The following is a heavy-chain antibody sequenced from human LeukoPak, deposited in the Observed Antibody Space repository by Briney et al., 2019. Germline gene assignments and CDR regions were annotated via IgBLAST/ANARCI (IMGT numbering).Heavy chain of an antibody. J-gene: IGHJ4*02. CDR1: GFTFSDYY. Sequence: GGSLRLSCAASGFTFSDYYMSWIRQAPGKGLEWVSYISSSGSTIYYADSVKGRFTISRDNAKNSLYLQMNSLRAEDTAVYYCAKDLDDFWSGPFDYWGQGTLVTVSS. V-gene: IGHV3-11*01. CDR3: AKDLDDFWSGPFDY. CDR2: ISSSGSTI. D-gene: IGHD3-3*01.